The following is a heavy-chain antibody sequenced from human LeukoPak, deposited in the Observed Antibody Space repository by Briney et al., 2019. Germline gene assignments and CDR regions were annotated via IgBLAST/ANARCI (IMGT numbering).Heavy chain of an antibody. J-gene: IGHJ4*02. Sequence: GGSLRLSCAASGFTFSSYEMNWVRQAPGKGLEWVSYISSSGSTIYYADSVKGRFTISRDNAKNSLYLQMNSLRAEDTAVYYCARYTIFGQEGFDYWGQGTLVTVSS. CDR3: ARYTIFGQEGFDY. V-gene: IGHV3-48*03. D-gene: IGHD3-3*01. CDR1: GFTFSSYE. CDR2: ISSSGSTI.